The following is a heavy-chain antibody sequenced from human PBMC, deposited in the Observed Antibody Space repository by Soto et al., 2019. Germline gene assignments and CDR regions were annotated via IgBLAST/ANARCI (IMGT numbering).Heavy chain of an antibody. J-gene: IGHJ2*01. CDR3: ARHPAAAGTRWWYFDL. V-gene: IGHV4-39*01. CDR2: IYYSGST. CDR1: GGSISSSSYY. D-gene: IGHD6-13*01. Sequence: QLQLQESGPGLVNPSETLSLTCTVSGGSISSSSYYSGWIRQPPGKGLEWIGSIYYSGSTYYNPSLTTRVTISVDTSKNQFSHRLSSVTSADTALYYCARHPAAAGTRWWYFDLWGRGTLVTVSS.